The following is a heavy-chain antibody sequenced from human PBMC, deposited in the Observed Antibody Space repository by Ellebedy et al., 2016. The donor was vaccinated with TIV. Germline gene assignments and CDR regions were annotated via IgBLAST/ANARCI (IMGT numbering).Heavy chain of an antibody. CDR2: IRQDGSDM. CDR1: GFSFSSYW. J-gene: IGHJ3*02. D-gene: IGHD4-17*01. Sequence: GESLKISCAASGFSFSSYWMSWVRQAPGKGLEWVANIRQDGSDMYYVDSVKGRFTISRDNAKNSLYLLMNNLSAEDTGVYYCATDGSYGDYRSPTHAFVIWGQGTLVTVSP. V-gene: IGHV3-7*01. CDR3: ATDGSYGDYRSPTHAFVI.